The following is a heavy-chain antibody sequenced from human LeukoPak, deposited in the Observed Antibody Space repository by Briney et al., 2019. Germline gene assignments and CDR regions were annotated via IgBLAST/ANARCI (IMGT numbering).Heavy chain of an antibody. CDR1: GFSFSNHG. CDR2: IWDDGNNK. CDR3: ASSSEYFDWLLWY. D-gene: IGHD3-9*01. V-gene: IGHV3-33*01. Sequence: GGSLRLSCAASGFSFSNHGMHWVRQAPGKRLEWVAVIWDDGNNKRYANSVNGRFTISRDNSENTLYLQMNGLTAEDTAMYYCASSSEYFDWLLWYWGQGTLVTVSS. J-gene: IGHJ4*02.